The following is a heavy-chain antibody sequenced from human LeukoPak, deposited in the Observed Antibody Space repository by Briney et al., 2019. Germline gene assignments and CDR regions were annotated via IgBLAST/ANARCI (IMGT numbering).Heavy chain of an antibody. CDR1: GGTFSSYA. CDR3: ARLGYDFWSGYPNWFDP. CDR2: IIPIFGTA. D-gene: IGHD3-3*01. Sequence: RASVKVSCKASGGTFSSYAISWVRQAPGQGLEWMGGIIPIFGTANYAQKFQGRVTITADKSTSTAYMELSSLRSEDTAVYYCARLGYDFWSGYPNWFDPWGQGTLVTVSS. V-gene: IGHV1-69*06. J-gene: IGHJ5*02.